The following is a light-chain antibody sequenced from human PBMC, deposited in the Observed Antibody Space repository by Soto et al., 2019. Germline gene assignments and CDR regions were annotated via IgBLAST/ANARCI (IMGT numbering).Light chain of an antibody. CDR1: ISNIGADYG. CDR3: QSYDTSLGGRV. CDR2: GDT. V-gene: IGLV1-40*01. Sequence: QSVLTQPPSVSGAPGQRVTISCPGSISNIGADYGVHWYQQVPGTAPKLLIYGDTNRPSGVPDRFSGSKSGTSASLAITGLQAEDEADYYCQSYDTSLGGRVFGGGTQLTVL. J-gene: IGLJ3*02.